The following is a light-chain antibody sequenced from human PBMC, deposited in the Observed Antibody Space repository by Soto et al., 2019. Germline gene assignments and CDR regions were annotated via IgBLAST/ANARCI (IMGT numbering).Light chain of an antibody. J-gene: IGLJ1*01. CDR3: LLSYNGPYV. Sequence: QAVVTQEPSLTVSPGGTVTLTCGSSTGAVTNGHYPYWFQQKPGQAPRTLIHDTTNRHSWTPARFSGSLLGGKAALALSGAQPEDEAEHYCLLSYNGPYVFGTGTKVTVL. CDR1: TGAVTNGHY. V-gene: IGLV7-46*01. CDR2: DTT.